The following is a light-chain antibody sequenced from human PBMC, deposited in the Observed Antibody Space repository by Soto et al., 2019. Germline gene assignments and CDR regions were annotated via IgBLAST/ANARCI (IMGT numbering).Light chain of an antibody. CDR1: QTIKSH. Sequence: DIPMTQSPSSLSASVGDRVIITCRASQTIKSHLNWYKQRPGKAPELLIYAASSWPGGVPSRFSGSGSETDFTLTVSSLQPEDFATYYCEQTYASPWTFGHGTKVEI. J-gene: IGKJ1*01. CDR2: AAS. CDR3: EQTYASPWT. V-gene: IGKV1-39*01.